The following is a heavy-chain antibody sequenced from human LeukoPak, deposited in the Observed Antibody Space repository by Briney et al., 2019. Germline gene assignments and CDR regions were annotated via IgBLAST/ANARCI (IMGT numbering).Heavy chain of an antibody. Sequence: GGSLRLSCAASGFTFSSYSMNWVRQAPGKGLEWVPYISSSSSTIYYADSVKGRFTISRDNAKNSLYLQMNSLRAEDTAVYYCARDRRSSSWYGGYWGQGTLVTVSS. D-gene: IGHD6-13*01. V-gene: IGHV3-48*01. CDR1: GFTFSSYS. CDR3: ARDRRSSSWYGGY. CDR2: ISSSSSTI. J-gene: IGHJ4*02.